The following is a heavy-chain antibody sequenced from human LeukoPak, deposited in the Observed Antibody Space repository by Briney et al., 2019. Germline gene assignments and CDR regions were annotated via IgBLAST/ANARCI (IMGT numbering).Heavy chain of an antibody. Sequence: SETLSLTCTVSGYSISSGYYWGWIRQPPGKGLEWIGSLYHSGSTYYNPSLKSRVTISVDLSKNQFSLKLSSVTAADTAVYYCARTTEGGYTYDYFYYYFRDVWGKGTTVTISS. CDR2: LYHSGST. CDR3: ARTTEGGYTYDYFYYYFRDV. D-gene: IGHD5-18*01. V-gene: IGHV4-38-2*02. J-gene: IGHJ6*03. CDR1: GYSISSGYY.